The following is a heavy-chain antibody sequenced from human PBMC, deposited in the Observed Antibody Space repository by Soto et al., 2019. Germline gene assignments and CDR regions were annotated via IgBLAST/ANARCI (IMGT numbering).Heavy chain of an antibody. CDR1: GFTFSSYA. V-gene: IGHV3-23*01. D-gene: IGHD3-22*01. CDR2: ISGSGGST. Sequence: GESLKISCAASGFTFSSYAMSWVRQAPGKGLEWVSAISGSGGSTYYADSVKGRFTISRDNSKNTLYLQMNSLRAEDTAVYYCAKDLVHYYDSGGSANKPNWFDPWGQGPLVTVSS. CDR3: AKDLVHYYDSGGSANKPNWFDP. J-gene: IGHJ5*02.